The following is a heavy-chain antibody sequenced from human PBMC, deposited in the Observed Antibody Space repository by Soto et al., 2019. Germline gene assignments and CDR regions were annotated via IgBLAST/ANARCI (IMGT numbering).Heavy chain of an antibody. CDR2: INPNNGGT. V-gene: IGHV1-2*02. D-gene: IGHD3-22*01. J-gene: IGHJ5*02. CDR3: SRGAFASRANYYAGCFDP. CDR1: GYTFTAYY. Sequence: QVQLVQSGAEVKKPGASVKVSCKASGYTFTAYYMHWLRQAPGQGLEWMGWINPNNGGTKYAQKFQGRVTMTTDTSVSTAYMELSMLGSDDTAVYYCSRGAFASRANYYAGCFDPWGQGTLVTVSS.